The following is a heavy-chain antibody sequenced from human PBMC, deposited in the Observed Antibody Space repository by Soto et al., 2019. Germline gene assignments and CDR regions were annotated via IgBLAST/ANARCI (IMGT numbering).Heavy chain of an antibody. V-gene: IGHV3-9*01. CDR2: ISWNSGSI. J-gene: IGHJ3*02. D-gene: IGHD6-19*01. CDR3: AKDPAEQWLVGGGAFDI. Sequence: GGSLRLSCAASGFTFDDYAMHWVRQAPGKGLEWVSGISWNSGSIGYADSVKGRFTISRDNAKNSLYLQMNSLRAEDTALYYCAKDPAEQWLVGGGAFDIWGQGTMVTVSS. CDR1: GFTFDDYA.